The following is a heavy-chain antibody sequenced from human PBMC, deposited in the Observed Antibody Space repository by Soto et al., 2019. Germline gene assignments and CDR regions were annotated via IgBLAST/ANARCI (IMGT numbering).Heavy chain of an antibody. CDR3: TSQVAGNDY. J-gene: IGHJ4*02. CDR2: IRSKPNNYAT. CDR1: GFNFSDSA. D-gene: IGHD2-15*01. V-gene: IGHV3-73*01. Sequence: EVQVVESGGGLVQPGGSLKLSCAASGFNFSDSAMHWVRQASGKGLEWVGRIRSKPNNYATSYAAPVKGRFTIYRDDSRSTAYLQMNSLKIEDTAVYYCTSQVAGNDYWGRGTVVTVSS.